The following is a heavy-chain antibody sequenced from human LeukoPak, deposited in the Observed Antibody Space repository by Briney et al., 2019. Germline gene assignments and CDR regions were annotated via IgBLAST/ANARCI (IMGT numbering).Heavy chain of an antibody. CDR1: GFTFSDYY. Sequence: GGSLRLSCAASGFTFSDYYMSWIRQAPGKGLEWVSYISSSGSTIYYADSVKGRFTISRDNAKNSLYLQMNSLRAKDTAVYYCARDRYDFWSGSPSPAWGQGTLATVSS. D-gene: IGHD3-3*01. CDR3: ARDRYDFWSGSPSPA. V-gene: IGHV3-11*04. J-gene: IGHJ5*02. CDR2: ISSSGSTI.